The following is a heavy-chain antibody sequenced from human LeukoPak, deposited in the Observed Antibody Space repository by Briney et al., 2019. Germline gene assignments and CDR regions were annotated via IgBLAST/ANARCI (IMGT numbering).Heavy chain of an antibody. D-gene: IGHD3-22*01. V-gene: IGHV3-74*01. J-gene: IGHJ4*02. CDR3: ARGFTYDSSGFYPTDY. CDR2: FNGDGSRT. CDR1: GFTFSSYW. Sequence: PGGSLRLSCAASGFTFSSYWMHWVRQAPGKGLVWVARFNGDGSRTSYADSMQGRFTISRDTAKNTLYLQMNSLRVDDTAVYYCARGFTYDSSGFYPTDYWGQGTLVTVSS.